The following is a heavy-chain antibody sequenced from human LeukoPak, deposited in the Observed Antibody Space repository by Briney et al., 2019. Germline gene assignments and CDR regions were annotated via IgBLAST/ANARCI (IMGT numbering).Heavy chain of an antibody. Sequence: GGSLRLPCAASGFTFSSYSMNWVRQAPGKGLEWVSSISSSSSYIYYADSVKGRFTISRDNAKNSLYLQMNSLRAEDTAVYYCATHRYSVSSSWYFDYWGQGTLVTVSS. D-gene: IGHD6-13*01. CDR3: ATHRYSVSSSWYFDY. CDR1: GFTFSSYS. V-gene: IGHV3-21*01. CDR2: ISSSSSYI. J-gene: IGHJ4*02.